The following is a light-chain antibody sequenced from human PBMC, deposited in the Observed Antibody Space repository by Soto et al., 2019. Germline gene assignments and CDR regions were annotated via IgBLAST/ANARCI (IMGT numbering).Light chain of an antibody. CDR1: QSISSY. Sequence: DIQMTQSPSTLSASVGDRVTITCRASQSISSYLNWYQQKPGKAPKLLIYAASSLQSGVPSRFSGSGSGTDFTLTISSLQPEDFAVYYCQQYGSSHHTFGQGTRLEIK. CDR2: AAS. CDR3: QQYGSSHHT. J-gene: IGKJ5*01. V-gene: IGKV1-39*01.